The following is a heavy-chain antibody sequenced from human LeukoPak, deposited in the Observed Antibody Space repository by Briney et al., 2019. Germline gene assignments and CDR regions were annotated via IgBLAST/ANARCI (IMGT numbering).Heavy chain of an antibody. CDR1: GFTFSSYA. Sequence: GGSLRLFCAASGFTFSSYAMRWVRQAPGKGLEWVSAISGSGGSTYYADSVKGRFTISRDNSKNTLYLQMNSLRAEDTAVYYCALHSYSGSYYGPFDYWGQGTLVTVSS. CDR2: ISGSGGST. D-gene: IGHD1-26*01. V-gene: IGHV3-23*01. J-gene: IGHJ4*02. CDR3: ALHSYSGSYYGPFDY.